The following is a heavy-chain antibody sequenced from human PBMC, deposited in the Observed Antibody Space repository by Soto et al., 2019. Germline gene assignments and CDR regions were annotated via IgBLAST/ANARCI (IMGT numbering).Heavy chain of an antibody. CDR2: INPNSGGT. V-gene: IGHV1-2*04. CDR1: GYTFTDYY. D-gene: IGHD4-17*01. J-gene: IGHJ4*01. CDR3: ARESVGDYPLLDY. Sequence: ASVKVSCKASGYTFTDYYMHWVRQAPGQGLEWMGWINPNSGGTNYAQKFQGWVTMTRDTSISTAYMELSRLRSDDTAVYYCARESVGDYPLLDYWGQGTLVTVSS.